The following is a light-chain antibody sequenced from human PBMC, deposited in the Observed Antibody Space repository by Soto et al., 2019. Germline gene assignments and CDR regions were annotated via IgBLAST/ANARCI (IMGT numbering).Light chain of an antibody. J-gene: IGKJ4*01. V-gene: IGKV1-33*01. CDR2: DAS. CDR3: QQYKSLPLT. Sequence: QMTQSPASLSASVGDRVTITCQASQDISNFLNWYRQKPGEAPNLLIYDASTLETGVPLRFSGSGYGSYFSFTISSLQPEDVATYYCQQYKSLPLTFGGGTKVDIK. CDR1: QDISNF.